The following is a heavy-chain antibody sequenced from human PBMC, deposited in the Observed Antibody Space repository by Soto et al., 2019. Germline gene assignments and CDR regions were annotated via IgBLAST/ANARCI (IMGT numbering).Heavy chain of an antibody. V-gene: IGHV4-30-2*01. CDR2: IYHSGST. CDR1: GGSISSGGYS. D-gene: IGHD2-15*01. J-gene: IGHJ4*02. CDR3: DRGQVVAAQH. Sequence: QLQLQESGSGLVKPSQTLSLTCAVSGGSISSGGYSWSWIRQPPGKGLEWIGYIYHSGSTYYNPSIKTRVPISVDRSKNQFSLKLSSVTAADTAVYYCDRGQVVAAQHWGQGTLVTVSS.